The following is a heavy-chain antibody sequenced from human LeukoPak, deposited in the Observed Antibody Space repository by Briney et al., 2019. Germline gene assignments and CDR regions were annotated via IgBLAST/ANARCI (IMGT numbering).Heavy chain of an antibody. CDR1: GYTFTSYG. CDR2: ISAYNGNT. V-gene: IGHV1-18*01. CDR3: ARAPDSSGYHGNWFAP. D-gene: IGHD3-22*01. Sequence: ASVKVSCKASGYTFTSYGISWVRQAPGQGLEGMGWISAYNGNTNYAQKLQGRVTMTTDTYTSPAYMERTSLRSDDPAVYYLARAPDSSGYHGNWFAPWGQGTLVTVSS. J-gene: IGHJ5*02.